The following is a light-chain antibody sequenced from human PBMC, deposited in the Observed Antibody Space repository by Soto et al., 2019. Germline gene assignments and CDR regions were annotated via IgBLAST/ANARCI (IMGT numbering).Light chain of an antibody. CDR1: QSVSSD. J-gene: IGKJ4*01. V-gene: IGKV3-15*01. CDR2: GAS. CDR3: QHYNNWIAS. Sequence: EIVLTQSPATLSLSPGERATLSCRASQSVSSDLAWYQQKPGQAPRLLIYGASTRATGIPVRFSGSGSGTEFTLTISSLQSEDFAVYYCQHYNNWIASFGGGTKVDIK.